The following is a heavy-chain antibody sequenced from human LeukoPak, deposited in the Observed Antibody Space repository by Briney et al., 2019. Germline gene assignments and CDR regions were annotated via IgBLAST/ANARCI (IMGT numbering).Heavy chain of an antibody. Sequence: SETLSLTCAVSDYSISSLYYWGWIRQPPGRGLEWIASIHHSGSTDYNPSLKSRVTISADTSKNQFSLKLRYVTAADTAVYYCARLGYCSSTSCYPDYWGQGTLVTVSS. CDR1: DYSISSLYY. V-gene: IGHV4-38-2*01. CDR3: ARLGYCSSTSCYPDY. J-gene: IGHJ4*02. D-gene: IGHD2-2*01. CDR2: IHHSGST.